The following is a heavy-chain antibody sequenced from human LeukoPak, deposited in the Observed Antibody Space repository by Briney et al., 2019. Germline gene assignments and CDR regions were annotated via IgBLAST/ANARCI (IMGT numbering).Heavy chain of an antibody. J-gene: IGHJ4*02. CDR1: GYTFTGYY. CDR3: ARKRWFGELSSDY. Sequence: ASVKVSCKASGYTFTGYYMHWVRQAPGQGLEWMGWINPNSGGTNYAQKFQGRVTMTRDTSISTAYMEQSRLRSDDTAVYYCARKRWFGELSSDYWGQGTLVTVSS. V-gene: IGHV1-2*02. D-gene: IGHD3-10*01. CDR2: INPNSGGT.